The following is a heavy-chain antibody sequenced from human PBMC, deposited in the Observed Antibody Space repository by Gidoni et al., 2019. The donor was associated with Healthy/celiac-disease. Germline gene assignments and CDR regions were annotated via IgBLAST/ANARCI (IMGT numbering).Heavy chain of an antibody. CDR1: GFTFSSYA. CDR2: ISGSGGST. Sequence: EVQLLESGGGLVQPGGSLRLSCAASGFTFSSYAMSWVRQAPGKGLEWVSAISGSGGSTYYADSVKGRFTISRDNSKNTLYLQMNSLRAEDTAVYYCAKDPNWNDAYYYYYGMDVWGQGTTVTVSS. V-gene: IGHV3-23*01. J-gene: IGHJ6*02. CDR3: AKDPNWNDAYYYYYGMDV. D-gene: IGHD1-1*01.